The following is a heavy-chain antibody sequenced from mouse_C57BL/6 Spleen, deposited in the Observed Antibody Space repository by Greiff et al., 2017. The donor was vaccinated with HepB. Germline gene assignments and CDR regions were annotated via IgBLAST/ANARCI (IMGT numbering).Heavy chain of an antibody. CDR3: ARWETRAMDY. V-gene: IGHV1-76*01. J-gene: IGHJ4*01. CDR1: GYTFTDYY. CDR2: IYPGSGNT. D-gene: IGHD4-1*01. Sequence: QVQLQQSGAELVRPGASVKLSCKASGYTFTDYYINWVKQRPGQGLEWIARIYPGSGNTYYNEKFKGKATLTAEKSSSTAYMQLSSLTSEDSAVYFCARWETRAMDYWGQGTSVTVSS.